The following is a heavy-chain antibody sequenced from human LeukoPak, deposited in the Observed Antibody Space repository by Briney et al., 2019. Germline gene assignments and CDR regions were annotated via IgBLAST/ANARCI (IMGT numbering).Heavy chain of an antibody. CDR3: ARDWKDLLPAVAGRYNWFDP. V-gene: IGHV4-34*01. CDR1: GGSFSGYY. Sequence: SETLSLTCAVYGGSFSGYYWSWIRQPPGKGLEWIGEINHSGSTNYNPSLKSRVTISVDTSKNQFSLKLSSVTAADTAVYYCARDWKDLLPAVAGRYNWFDPWGQGTLVTVSS. D-gene: IGHD6-19*01. J-gene: IGHJ5*02. CDR2: INHSGST.